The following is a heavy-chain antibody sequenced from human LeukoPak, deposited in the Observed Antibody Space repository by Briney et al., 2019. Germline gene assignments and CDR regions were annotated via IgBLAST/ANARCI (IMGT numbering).Heavy chain of an antibody. CDR3: ARGVGHSPDY. V-gene: IGHV4-59*01. Sequence: WETLSLTCTVSGGPMSDYYWSWIRQPPGKGLEWIGYIYYSGSTNYNPSLKSRVTISVDTSKNQFSLKLSSVTAADTAVYYCARGVGHSPDYWGQGTLVTVSS. CDR2: IYYSGST. CDR1: GGPMSDYY. J-gene: IGHJ4*02.